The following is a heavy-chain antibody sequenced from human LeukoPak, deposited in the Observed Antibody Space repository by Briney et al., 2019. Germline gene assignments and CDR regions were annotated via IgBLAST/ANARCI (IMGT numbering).Heavy chain of an antibody. CDR2: INHSGGT. D-gene: IGHD3-16*01. V-gene: IGHV4-34*01. J-gene: IGHJ6*03. Sequence: SEILCLTWTLSGVSISSHYWSWFRQPSGKGLDWLGEINHSGGTKYNPSLKSRVTISVDTSKNQFSLKLSSVTAADTAMYYCARVKDPGGYYYYYYMDVWGKGTTVTVSS. CDR3: ARVKDPGGYYYYYYMDV. CDR1: GVSISSHY.